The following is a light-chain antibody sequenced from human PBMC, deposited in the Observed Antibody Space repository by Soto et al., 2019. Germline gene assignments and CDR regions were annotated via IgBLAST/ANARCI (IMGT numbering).Light chain of an antibody. J-gene: IGLJ1*01. Sequence: QSVLTQPPSASGTPGQRVTISCSGSSSNIGTNYVYWYQQLPGTAPKLLIDRNNQRPSGVPDRFSGSKSGTSASLAISGLRSDDEADYYCAAWDDSVSGSVFGTETKVTVL. CDR3: AAWDDSVSGSV. V-gene: IGLV1-47*01. CDR1: SSNIGTNY. CDR2: RNN.